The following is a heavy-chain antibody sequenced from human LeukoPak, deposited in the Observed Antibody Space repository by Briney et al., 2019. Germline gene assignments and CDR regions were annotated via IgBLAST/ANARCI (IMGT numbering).Heavy chain of an antibody. J-gene: IGHJ4*02. D-gene: IGHD2-2*03. CDR1: GYTFTGYY. V-gene: IGHV1-2*04. Sequence: GASVKVSCKASGYTFTGYYMHWVRQAPGQGLEWMGWINPNSGGTNYAQKSQGWVTMTRDTSISTAYMELSRLRSDDTAVYYCASGYCSTTSCYVNPYFDYWGQGALVTVSS. CDR2: INPNSGGT. CDR3: ASGYCSTTSCYVNPYFDY.